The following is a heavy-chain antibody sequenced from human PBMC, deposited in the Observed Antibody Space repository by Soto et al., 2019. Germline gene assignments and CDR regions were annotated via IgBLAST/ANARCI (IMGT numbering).Heavy chain of an antibody. CDR1: GFTFTSYA. CDR3: AQGRSGGSLDWFDP. J-gene: IGHJ5*02. V-gene: IGHV3-23*01. D-gene: IGHD2-15*01. Sequence: GRSLRLSCAPSGFTFTSYAMYWVRQAPGKGLEFVSCISSSGSGTYYAYSVRGRFTTSRGNSKNTLYLQMNSLRAEDTAAYYCAQGRSGGSLDWFDPWGQGTRVTVSS. CDR2: ISSSGSGT.